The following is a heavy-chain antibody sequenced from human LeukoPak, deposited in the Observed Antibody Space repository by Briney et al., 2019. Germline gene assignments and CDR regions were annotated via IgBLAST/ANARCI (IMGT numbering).Heavy chain of an antibody. V-gene: IGHV3-7*03. CDR2: IKQDGSEK. J-gene: IGHJ5*02. D-gene: IGHD6-25*01. Sequence: PGGSLRLSCAASGFTFSSYWMSWVRQAPGKGLEWVANIKQDGSEKYYVDSVKGRFTISRDNAKNSLYLQMNSLRAEDTAVYYCVRERYSNDYEAWGQGTLVTVSS. CDR1: GFTFSSYW. CDR3: VRERYSNDYEA.